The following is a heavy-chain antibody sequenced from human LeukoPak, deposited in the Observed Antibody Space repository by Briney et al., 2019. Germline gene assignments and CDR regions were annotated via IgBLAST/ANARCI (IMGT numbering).Heavy chain of an antibody. CDR2: ISGSGGST. J-gene: IGHJ3*02. CDR3: ASPIFQFYYGSGSYLGGAFDI. Sequence: TGGSLRLSCAASGFTFSSYAMSWVRQAPGKGLEWVSAISGSGGSTYYADSVKGRFTISRDNSKNTLYLQMNSLRAEDTAVYYCASPIFQFYYGSGSYLGGAFDIWGQGTMVTVSS. D-gene: IGHD3-10*01. CDR1: GFTFSSYA. V-gene: IGHV3-23*01.